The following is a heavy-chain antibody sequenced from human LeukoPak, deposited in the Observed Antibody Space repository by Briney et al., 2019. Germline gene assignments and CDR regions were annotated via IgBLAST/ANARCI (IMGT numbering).Heavy chain of an antibody. CDR1: GGPFSTYS. V-gene: IGHV1-69*13. CDR2: IISVSTS. Sequence: SVKVSCKASGGPFSTYSFSWLRQAPGQGPEWMGGIISVSTSRYAQRFQGRITITADESTSTVYMELTTLTFNDTAIYYCARGWEGFNWFDPWGQGTLVTVSS. D-gene: IGHD1-26*01. J-gene: IGHJ5*02. CDR3: ARGWEGFNWFDP.